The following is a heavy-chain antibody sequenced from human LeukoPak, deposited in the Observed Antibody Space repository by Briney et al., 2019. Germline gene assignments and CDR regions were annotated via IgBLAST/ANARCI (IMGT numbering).Heavy chain of an antibody. D-gene: IGHD3-22*01. CDR1: GFTFSSYW. CDR2: IKQDGGEK. V-gene: IGHV3-7*01. CDR3: ARDADSSGYYGGYYYYYGMDV. J-gene: IGHJ6*02. Sequence: GGSLRLSCAASGFTFSSYWMSWVRQAPGKGLEWVANIKQDGGEKYYVDSVKGRFTISRDNAKNSLYLQMNSLRAEDTAVYYCARDADSSGYYGGYYYYYGMDVWGQGTTVTVSS.